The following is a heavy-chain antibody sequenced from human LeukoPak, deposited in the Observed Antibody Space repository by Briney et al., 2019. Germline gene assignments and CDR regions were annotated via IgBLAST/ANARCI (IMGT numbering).Heavy chain of an antibody. J-gene: IGHJ4*02. V-gene: IGHV1-46*01. CDR1: GNTFIDYY. Sequence: ASVKVSCKASGNTFIDYYIHWIRQAPGQGLEWMGRIVSSGGDTIYAQKFQGRVALTRDTSTSTVYMGLSSLRSEDTAVYFCARDGSYYDFDFWGQGTLVTVSS. CDR2: IVSSGGDT. CDR3: ARDGSYYDFDF. D-gene: IGHD3-10*01.